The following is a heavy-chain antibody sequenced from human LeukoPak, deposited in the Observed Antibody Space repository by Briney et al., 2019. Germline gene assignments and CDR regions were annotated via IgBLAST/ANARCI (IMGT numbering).Heavy chain of an antibody. CDR1: GYTFTSYG. CDR2: IYPGDSDT. Sequence: KVSCKASGYTFTSYGISWVRQMPGKGLEWMGIIYPGDSDTRYSPSFQGQVTISADKSISTAYLQWSSLKASDTAMYYCARHHYYYYMDVWGKGTTVTVSS. J-gene: IGHJ6*03. CDR3: ARHHYYYYMDV. V-gene: IGHV5-51*01.